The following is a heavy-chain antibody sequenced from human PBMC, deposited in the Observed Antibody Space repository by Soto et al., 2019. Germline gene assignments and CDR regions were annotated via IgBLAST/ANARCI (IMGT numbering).Heavy chain of an antibody. CDR2: INWNGDNA. J-gene: IGHJ4*02. CDR3: TRDPTDSISPGFDY. V-gene: IGHV3-20*04. D-gene: IGHD6-6*01. Sequence: GGSLRLSCAASGFTFDDYAMSWVRHAPGKGLEWVSGINWNGDNADYIDSVRGRFTISRDNVKTSVYLQMSSLRAEDTAVYSCTRDPTDSISPGFDYWGQGT. CDR1: GFTFDDYA.